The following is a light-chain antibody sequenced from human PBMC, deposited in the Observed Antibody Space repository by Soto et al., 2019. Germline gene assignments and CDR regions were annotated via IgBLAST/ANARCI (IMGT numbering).Light chain of an antibody. CDR1: ESVLYSSNNKNY. J-gene: IGKJ1*01. CDR2: WAS. V-gene: IGKV4-1*01. Sequence: DIVLTPSPYSLAVALGERATINCKSSESVLYSSNNKNYLAWYQQKPGQPPKLLIYWASTRESGVPDRFSGSGSGTDFTLTISSLQAEDVAAYYCQQYYSTPLTFGQGTKVDI. CDR3: QQYYSTPLT.